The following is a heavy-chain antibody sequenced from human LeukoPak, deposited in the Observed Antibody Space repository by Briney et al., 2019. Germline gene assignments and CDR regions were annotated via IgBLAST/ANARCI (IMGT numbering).Heavy chain of an antibody. V-gene: IGHV3-21*06. Sequence: GGSLRLSCAASGFTFSSNAIDWVRQAPGKGLQWVAAISYGSDYRFYADSVQRRFTTSRDNVKNSVYLQMNSLRAEDTGVYYCAKVGTGNHQYGSGGFDPGGRGTLVTVSA. CDR2: ISYGSDYR. CDR3: AKVGTGNHQYGSGGFDP. CDR1: GFTFSSNA. D-gene: IGHD3-10*01. J-gene: IGHJ5*02.